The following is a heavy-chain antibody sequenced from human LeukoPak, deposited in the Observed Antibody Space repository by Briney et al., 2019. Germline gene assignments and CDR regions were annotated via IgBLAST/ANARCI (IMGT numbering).Heavy chain of an antibody. D-gene: IGHD3-10*01. CDR3: VRVYGSGSYYDY. V-gene: IGHV1-69*13. Sequence: SVKVSCKASGYTFTGYYMHWVRQAPGQGLEWMGGIIPIFGTANYAQKFQGRVTITADESTSTAYMELSSLRSEDTAVYYCVRVYGSGSYYDYWGQGTLVTVSS. CDR2: IIPIFGTA. CDR1: GYTFTGYY. J-gene: IGHJ4*02.